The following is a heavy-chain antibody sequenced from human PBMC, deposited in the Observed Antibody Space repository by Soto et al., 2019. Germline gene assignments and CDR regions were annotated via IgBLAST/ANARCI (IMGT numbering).Heavy chain of an antibody. CDR1: GGTFSSYA. CDR3: ARCGSWVGGGCSWDY. V-gene: IGHV1-69*12. Sequence: QVQLVQSGAEVKKPGSSVKVSCKASGGTFSSYAISWVRQAPGQGLEWMGGIIPIFGTANYAQKFQGRVTMTADESTSTAYRELGCLRSEDTAVYYCARCGSWVGGGCSWDYWGQGTLVTVSS. D-gene: IGHD1-26*01. J-gene: IGHJ4*02. CDR2: IIPIFGTA.